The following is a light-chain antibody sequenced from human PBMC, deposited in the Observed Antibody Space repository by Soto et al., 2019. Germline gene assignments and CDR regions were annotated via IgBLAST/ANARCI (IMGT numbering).Light chain of an antibody. J-gene: IGLJ3*02. CDR1: SSDVGNYNL. CDR2: EGT. Sequence: QSALPQPASVSGSPGQSITISCTGTSSDVGNYNLVSWYQQYPDKAPKLIISEGTKRPSGVSDRVSGSKSGNTASLTISGLQAEDEADYYCCSYAGSNTYVFGGGTKLTVL. V-gene: IGLV2-23*01. CDR3: CSYAGSNTYV.